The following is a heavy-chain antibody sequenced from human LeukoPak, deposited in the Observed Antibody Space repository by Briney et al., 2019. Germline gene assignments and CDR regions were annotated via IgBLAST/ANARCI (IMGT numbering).Heavy chain of an antibody. CDR1: GFTFSDYH. CDR2: ISSSGSTI. CDR3: ARDRAGYSSSWSPYSY. D-gene: IGHD6-13*01. V-gene: IGHV3-11*04. Sequence: GGSLRLSCAATGFTFSDYHMSWIRQAPGKGLEWVSYISSSGSTIYYADSVKGRFTISRDNAKNSLYLQMNSLRAEDTAVYYCARDRAGYSSSWSPYSYWGQGTLVTVSS. J-gene: IGHJ4*02.